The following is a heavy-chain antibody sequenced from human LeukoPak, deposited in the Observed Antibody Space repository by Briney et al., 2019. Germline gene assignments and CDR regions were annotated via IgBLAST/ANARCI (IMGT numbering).Heavy chain of an antibody. CDR3: ARRSYGDYYWFDP. CDR2: INHSGST. V-gene: IGHV4-34*01. CDR1: GGSFSGYY. J-gene: IGHJ5*02. Sequence: SETLSLNCAVYGGSFSGYYWSWIRQPPEKGLEWFGEINHSGSTNYNPSLNSRVTISVDTSKNHFSLQMSSVTAADTAVYYCARRSYGDYYWFDPWGQGTLVTVSS. D-gene: IGHD4-17*01.